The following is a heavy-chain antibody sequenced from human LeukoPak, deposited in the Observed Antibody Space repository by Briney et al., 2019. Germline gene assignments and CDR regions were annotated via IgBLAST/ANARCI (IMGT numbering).Heavy chain of an antibody. V-gene: IGHV1-2*02. J-gene: IGHJ5*02. CDR2: INPNSGGT. D-gene: IGHD2-15*01. CDR1: GYTFTGYY. Sequence: GASVKVSCKASGYTFTGYYMHWVRQAPGQGREWMGWINPNSGGTNYAQKFQGRVNMTSDTSISTAYMELSRLRSDDTAVHYCARPTLGYCSGGSCPTHWFDPWGQGTLVTVSS. CDR3: ARPTLGYCSGGSCPTHWFDP.